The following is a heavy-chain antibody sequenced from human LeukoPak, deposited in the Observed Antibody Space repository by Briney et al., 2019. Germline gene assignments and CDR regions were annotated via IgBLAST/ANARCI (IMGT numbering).Heavy chain of an antibody. CDR2: ISYEGSNK. CDR3: ARDPFYGMATIKYYFGY. D-gene: IGHD5-24*01. V-gene: IGHV3-30-3*01. CDR1: RFTFSDYA. J-gene: IGHJ4*02. Sequence: GGSLRLSCAASRFTFSDYAMHWVRQAPGKGLEWVAVISYEGSNKYYADSVKGRFTISRDNSKNTLYLQMNSLRAEDTAVYYCARDPFYGMATIKYYFGYWGQGIMVTVSS.